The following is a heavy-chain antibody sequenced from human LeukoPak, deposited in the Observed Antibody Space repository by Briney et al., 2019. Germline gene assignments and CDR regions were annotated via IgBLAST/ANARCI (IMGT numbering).Heavy chain of an antibody. J-gene: IGHJ4*02. CDR3: AKLYARVTRYYFDY. CDR1: GFTFSNFA. CDR2: IGGSDGTT. Sequence: SGGSLRLSCAASGFTFSNFAMSWVRQAPGKGLEWVSAIGGSDGTTYYADSVKGRFTISRDNSKNTLYLQMNSLRAEDTAVYYCAKLYARVTRYYFDYWGQGTLVTVSS. V-gene: IGHV3-23*01. D-gene: IGHD4-23*01.